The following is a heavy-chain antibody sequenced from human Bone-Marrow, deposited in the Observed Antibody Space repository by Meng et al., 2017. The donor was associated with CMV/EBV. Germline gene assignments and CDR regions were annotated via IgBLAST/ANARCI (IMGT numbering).Heavy chain of an antibody. J-gene: IGHJ4*02. Sequence: GESLKISCAASGFTVRSDEMNWVRQAPGKGLEWVSAISGSGGSTYYADSVKGRFTISRDNSKNTLYLQMNSLRAEDTAVYYCAKSNWGYYFDYWGQGTLVTVSS. CDR1: GFTVRSDE. CDR2: ISGSGGST. CDR3: AKSNWGYYFDY. V-gene: IGHV3-23*01. D-gene: IGHD7-27*01.